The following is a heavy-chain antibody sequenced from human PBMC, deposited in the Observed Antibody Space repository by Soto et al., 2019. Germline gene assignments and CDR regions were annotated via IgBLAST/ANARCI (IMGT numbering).Heavy chain of an antibody. CDR1: GGSISSGDYY. CDR2: IYYSGST. Sequence: PSETLSLTCTVSGGSISSGDYYWSWIRQPPGKGLEWIGYIYYSGSTYYNPSLKSRVTISVDTSKNQFSLKLSSVTAADTAVYYCARVWRGTSYGPPNWFDPWGQGTLVTVSS. CDR3: ARVWRGTSYGPPNWFDP. J-gene: IGHJ5*02. D-gene: IGHD5-18*01. V-gene: IGHV4-30-4*01.